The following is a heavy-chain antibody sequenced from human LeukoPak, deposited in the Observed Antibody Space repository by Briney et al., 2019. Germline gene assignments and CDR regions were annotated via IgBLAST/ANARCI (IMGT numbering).Heavy chain of an antibody. CDR1: GGSISSGSYY. J-gene: IGHJ4*02. D-gene: IGHD3-10*01. CDR3: ARTIWFGDSPEFYFDY. Sequence: SETLSLTCTVSGGSISSGSYYWSWIRQPAGKGLEWIGRIYTSGSTNYNPSLKSRVTISVDTSKNQFSLKLSSVTAADTAVYYCARTIWFGDSPEFYFDYWGQGTLVTVSS. CDR2: IYTSGST. V-gene: IGHV4-61*02.